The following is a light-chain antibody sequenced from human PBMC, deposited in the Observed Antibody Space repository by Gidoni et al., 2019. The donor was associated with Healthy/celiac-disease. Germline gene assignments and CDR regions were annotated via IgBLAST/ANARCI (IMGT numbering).Light chain of an antibody. CDR2: DFS. CDR3: SSYTSSSTPRV. V-gene: IGLV2-14*03. Sequence: QSALTQPASVSGSPGQSITISCTGTSSDVGGYNYVSWYQQHPGKAPKLMLYDFSNRPSGVSNRFSGSKSGNTASLTISGLQAEDEADYYCSSYTSSSTPRVFGTGTKVTVL. CDR1: SSDVGGYNY. J-gene: IGLJ1*01.